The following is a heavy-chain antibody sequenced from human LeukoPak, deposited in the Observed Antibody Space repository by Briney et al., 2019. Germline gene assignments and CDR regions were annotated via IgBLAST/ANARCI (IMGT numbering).Heavy chain of an antibody. D-gene: IGHD3-22*01. V-gene: IGHV4-39*02. CDR1: VGSISSSSYY. Sequence: PSETLSLTRTVSVGSISSSSYYWGWIRQPPGKWLEWIGSIYYSVSTYYNPSLKTRATVSVDTSKNQFSLKLSSVTAADTALYYCAREALSSDTTHWGQGTLVTVSS. CDR3: AREALSSDTTH. J-gene: IGHJ4*02. CDR2: IYYSVST.